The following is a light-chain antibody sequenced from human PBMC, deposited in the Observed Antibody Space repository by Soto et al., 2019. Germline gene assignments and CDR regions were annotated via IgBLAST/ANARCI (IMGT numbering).Light chain of an antibody. V-gene: IGLV2-14*01. J-gene: IGLJ2*01. CDR3: SSYTSSSTLV. CDR2: DVS. CDR1: SSDVGGYNY. Sequence: QSALTQPASVSGSPGQSITISCTGTSSDVGGYNYVSWYQQHPGKAPKLMIYDVSHRPSGVSNRFSGAKSGNTASLTISGLQAEDEAAYYCSSYTSSSTLVFGGGTKLTVL.